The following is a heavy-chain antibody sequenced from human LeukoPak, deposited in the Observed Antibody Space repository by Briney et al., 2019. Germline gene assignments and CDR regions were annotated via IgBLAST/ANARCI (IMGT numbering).Heavy chain of an antibody. V-gene: IGHV4-38-2*02. CDR1: GYSISSAYY. J-gene: IGHJ6*03. CDR2: IYHSGST. CDR3: ARVDIRNYNNYYYIDV. Sequence: SEPLSLTCTVSGYSISSAYYWDWIRQAPGKGLEWLGSIYHSGSTYYNPSLQSRVTISVDTSKNQFSLNLSSVTAADTAVYYCARVDIRNYNNYYYIDVWGKGTTVTVSS. D-gene: IGHD1-14*01.